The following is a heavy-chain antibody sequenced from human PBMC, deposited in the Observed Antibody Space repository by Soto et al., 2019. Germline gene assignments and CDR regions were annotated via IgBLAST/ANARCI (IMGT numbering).Heavy chain of an antibody. D-gene: IGHD2-2*01. CDR2: INPNSGGT. CDR1: GYTFTGYY. J-gene: IGHJ6*02. CDR3: ARDQLNYCSSTSCYPYYYYGMDV. V-gene: IGHV1-2*02. Sequence: EASVKVSCKASGYTFTGYYMPWVRQAPGQGLEWMGWINPNSGGTNYAQKFQGRVTMTRDTSISTAYMELSRLRSDDTAVYYCARDQLNYCSSTSCYPYYYYGMDVWGQGTTVTVSS.